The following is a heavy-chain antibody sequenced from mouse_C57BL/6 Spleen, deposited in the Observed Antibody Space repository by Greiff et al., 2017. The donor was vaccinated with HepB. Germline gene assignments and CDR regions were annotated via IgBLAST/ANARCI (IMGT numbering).Heavy chain of an antibody. CDR3: ARADYGSSYWYFDV. D-gene: IGHD1-1*01. J-gene: IGHJ1*03. CDR2: ISYSGST. Sequence: EVQLLESGPGMVKPSQSLSLTCTVTGYSITSGYDWHWIRHFPGNKLEWMGYISYSGSTNYNPSLKSRISITHDTSKNHFFLKLNSVTTEDTATYYCARADYGSSYWYFDVWGTGTTVTVSS. CDR1: GYSITSGYD. V-gene: IGHV3-1*01.